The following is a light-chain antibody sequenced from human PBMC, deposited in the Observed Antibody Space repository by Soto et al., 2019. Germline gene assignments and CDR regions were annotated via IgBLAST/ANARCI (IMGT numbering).Light chain of an antibody. J-gene: IGLJ1*01. CDR1: SSDVGSGNV. CDR2: EAF. Sequence: QSALTQPASVSGSPGQSITISCTGTSSDVGSGNVVSWYQHYPGKAPQLMIYEAFQRPSGVSSRFSGSKSGNMASLTISGLQAEDEADYYCCSHAGSDTYVFGTGTKLTVL. CDR3: CSHAGSDTYV. V-gene: IGLV2-23*01.